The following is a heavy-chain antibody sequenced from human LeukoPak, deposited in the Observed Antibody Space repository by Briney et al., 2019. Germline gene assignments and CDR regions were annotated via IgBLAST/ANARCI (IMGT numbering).Heavy chain of an antibody. CDR1: GGSFSAYY. V-gene: IGHV4-59*01. CDR3: ARAVAGTVDY. CDR2: IYYSGST. Sequence: PSETLSLTCAVYGGSFSAYYWSWIRQPSGKGLEWIGYIYYSGSTNYNPSLKSRVTISVDTSKNQFSLKLSSVTAADTAVYYCARAVAGTVDYWGQGTLVTVSS. D-gene: IGHD6-19*01. J-gene: IGHJ4*02.